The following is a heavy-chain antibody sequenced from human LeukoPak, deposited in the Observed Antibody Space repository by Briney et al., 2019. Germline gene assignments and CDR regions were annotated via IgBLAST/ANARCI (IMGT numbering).Heavy chain of an antibody. J-gene: IGHJ4*02. CDR2: ISAKNGNI. V-gene: IGHV1-18*01. CDR3: ARRIVGGHLGDY. D-gene: IGHD1-26*01. Sequence: ASVKVSCKASGYTLSNYGMSWVRQAPGQGLEWMGWISAKNGNIDYAQKLQGRVTMTADRSTNTAYMELRSLTSDDTAVYYCARRIVGGHLGDYWGQGTLVTVSS. CDR1: GYTLSNYG.